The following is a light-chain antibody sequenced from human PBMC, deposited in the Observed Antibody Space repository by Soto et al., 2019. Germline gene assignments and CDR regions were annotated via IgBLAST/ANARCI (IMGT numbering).Light chain of an antibody. CDR1: QDISNS. V-gene: IGKV1-33*01. CDR2: DAS. Sequence: DIQMTQSPSSLSASVGGRVTITCQASQDISNSLNWYQQKPGKAPKLLIYDASNLETGVPSRFSGSGSGTDFTVTISSLQPEDIATYYCQQYDKFPLTFGGGTKVDIK. J-gene: IGKJ4*01. CDR3: QQYDKFPLT.